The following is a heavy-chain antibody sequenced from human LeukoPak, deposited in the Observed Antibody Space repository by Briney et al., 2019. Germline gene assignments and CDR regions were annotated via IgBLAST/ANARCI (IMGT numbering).Heavy chain of an antibody. CDR1: GGSISSYY. CDR2: IYYSGST. V-gene: IGHV4-59*08. CDR3: AGTVTTGYYYYYYGMDV. J-gene: IGHJ6*02. Sequence: SETLSLTCTVSGGSISSYYWSWIRQPPGKGLEWIGYIYYSGSTNYNPFLKSRVTISVDTSKNQFSLKLSSVTAADTAVYYCAGTVTTGYYYYYYGMDVWGQGTTVTVSS. D-gene: IGHD4-17*01.